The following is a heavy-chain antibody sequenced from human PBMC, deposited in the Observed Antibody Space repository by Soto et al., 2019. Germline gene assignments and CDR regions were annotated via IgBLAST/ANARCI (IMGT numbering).Heavy chain of an antibody. CDR3: ARDRLRGYDSSGFYS. Sequence: GASVKVSCKASGYTFTTHGISWVRQAPGQGLEWMGWIAPDNGNRNFAQRFQDRVTMTTATSTNTVFMELRSLKSDDTAIYYCARDRLRGYDSSGFYSWGQGTMVTVSS. CDR2: IAPDNGNR. CDR1: GYTFTTHG. J-gene: IGHJ4*02. V-gene: IGHV1-18*01. D-gene: IGHD3-22*01.